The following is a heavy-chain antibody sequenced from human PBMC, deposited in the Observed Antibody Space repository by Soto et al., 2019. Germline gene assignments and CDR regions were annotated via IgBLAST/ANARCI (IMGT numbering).Heavy chain of an antibody. CDR2: IIPIFGTA. Sequence: ASVKPSWEYARGGLGSMALMWVRQAPRQGLEWMGGIIPIFGTANYAQKFQGRVTITADESTSTAYMELSSLRSEDTAVYHHARFHHGIDICGQAPSVSVSS. CDR3: ARFHHGIDI. CDR1: RGGLGSMA. J-gene: IGHJ6*02. V-gene: IGHV1-69*13.